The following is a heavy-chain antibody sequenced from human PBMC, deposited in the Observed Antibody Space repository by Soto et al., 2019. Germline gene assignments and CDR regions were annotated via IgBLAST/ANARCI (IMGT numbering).Heavy chain of an antibody. CDR3: ASCLAVAGRKAFDI. J-gene: IGHJ3*02. V-gene: IGHV3-33*01. Sequence: PGGSLRLSCAASGFTFSSYGMHWVRQAPGKGLEWVAVIWYDGSNKYYADSVKGRFTISRDNSKNTLYLQMNSLRAEDTAVYYCASCLAVAGRKAFDIWGQGTMVTVSS. CDR2: IWYDGSNK. CDR1: GFTFSSYG. D-gene: IGHD6-19*01.